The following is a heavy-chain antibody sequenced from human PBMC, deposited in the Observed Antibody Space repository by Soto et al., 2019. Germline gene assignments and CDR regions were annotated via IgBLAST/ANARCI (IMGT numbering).Heavy chain of an antibody. Sequence: QVQLVQSGAEVKQPGSSAKVSCKASGGTFSSYRINWVRQAPGQGLEWVGGIVPIRRTADYAQTFQGRVSITADESARTSYLELRILRSHDTAVYYCVRDSGTKLSSSWGQGTPVTFSS. CDR3: VRDSGTKLSSS. D-gene: IGHD6-13*01. V-gene: IGHV1-69*01. CDR2: IVPIRRTA. CDR1: GGTFSSYR. J-gene: IGHJ4*02.